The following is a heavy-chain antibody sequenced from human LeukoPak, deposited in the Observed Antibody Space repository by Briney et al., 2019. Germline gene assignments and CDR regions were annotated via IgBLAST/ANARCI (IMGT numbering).Heavy chain of an antibody. CDR2: IRGSGGST. CDR3: ARGRVVAGAFDY. CDR1: GFTFTNYA. D-gene: IGHD2-15*01. J-gene: IGHJ4*02. Sequence: GGSLRLSCVASGFTFTNYAMNWVRQAPGKGLEWVSSIRGSGGSTYYADSVKGRFTISRDNSKNTLYLQMNSLRAEDTAVYYCARGRVVAGAFDYWGQGTLVTVSS. V-gene: IGHV3-23*01.